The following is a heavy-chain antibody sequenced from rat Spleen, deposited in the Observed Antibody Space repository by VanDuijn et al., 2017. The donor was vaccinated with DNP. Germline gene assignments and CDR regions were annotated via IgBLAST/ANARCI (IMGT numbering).Heavy chain of an antibody. D-gene: IGHD4-4*01. CDR2: ISYEGSST. V-gene: IGHV5-22*01. CDR3: ARRGWVDY. Sequence: EVQLVESGGGLVQPGRSLKLSCAASGFTFSDYYMAWVRQAPKKGLEWVASISYEGSSTYYGDSVKGRFTISRDNAKSTLYLQMNSLRSEDTATYYCARRGWVDYWGQGVMVTVSS. CDR1: GFTFSDYY. J-gene: IGHJ2*01.